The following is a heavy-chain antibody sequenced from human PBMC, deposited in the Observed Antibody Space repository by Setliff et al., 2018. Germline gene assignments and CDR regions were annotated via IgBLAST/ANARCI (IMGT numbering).Heavy chain of an antibody. CDR3: AKEHVVISFVTNTHHHYGMDV. CDR2: IQKSGGT. J-gene: IGHJ6*02. CDR1: GVSISSYY. V-gene: IGHV4-4*08. Sequence: PSETLSLTCNVSGVSISSYYWSWIRQPPGKGLESIGYIQKSGGTNYNPALKSRVTISADTSMNHFSLRMTSVSAADTAVYYCAKEHVVISFVTNTHHHYGMDVWGQGATVTVSS. D-gene: IGHD2-8*01.